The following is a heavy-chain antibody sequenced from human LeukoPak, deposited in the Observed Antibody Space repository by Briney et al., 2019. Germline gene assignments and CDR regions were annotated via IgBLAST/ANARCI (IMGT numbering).Heavy chain of an antibody. J-gene: IGHJ2*01. Sequence: SETLSLTCTVSGGSISSYYWSWIRQPPGKGLEWIGYIYYSGGTNYNPSLKSRVTISVDTSKNQFSLKLSSVTAADTAVYYCARAYSSSKTNWYFDLWGRGTLVTVSS. CDR2: IYYSGGT. CDR1: GGSISSYY. V-gene: IGHV4-59*01. CDR3: ARAYSSSKTNWYFDL. D-gene: IGHD6-13*01.